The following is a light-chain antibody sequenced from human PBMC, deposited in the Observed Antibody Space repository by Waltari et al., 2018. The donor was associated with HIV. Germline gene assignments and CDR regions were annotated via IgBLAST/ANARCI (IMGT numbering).Light chain of an antibody. J-gene: IGLJ2*01. CDR1: SSDIGLYNF. CDR2: EVS. V-gene: IGLV2-8*01. CDR3: FSYAGNNYLL. Sequence: QSALTQPPSASGSPGQSVPISCAGTSSDIGLYNFFSWYQHHPGKAPKLMISEVSRRPSGVPDRFSGSKSGNTVSLTVSGLQAEDEAAYYCFSYAGNNYLLFGGGTKLTVL.